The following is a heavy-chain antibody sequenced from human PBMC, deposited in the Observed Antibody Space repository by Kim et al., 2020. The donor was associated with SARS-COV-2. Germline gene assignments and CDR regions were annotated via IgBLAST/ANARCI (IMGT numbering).Heavy chain of an antibody. CDR2: IYYSGST. V-gene: IGHV4-39*01. CDR1: GGSISSSSYY. D-gene: IGHD6-13*01. J-gene: IGHJ6*02. CDR3: ARHFPMGSSWRTTNYYYYGMDV. Sequence: SETLSLTCTVSGGSISSSSYYWGWIRQPPGKGLEWIGSIYYSGSTYYNPSLKSRVTISVDTSKNQFSLKLSSVTAADTAVYYCARHFPMGSSWRTTNYYYYGMDVWGQGTTVTVSS.